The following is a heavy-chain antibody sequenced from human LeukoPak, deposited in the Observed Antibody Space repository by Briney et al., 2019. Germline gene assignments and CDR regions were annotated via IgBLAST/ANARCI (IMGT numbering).Heavy chain of an antibody. CDR2: IIPILGIA. J-gene: IGHJ6*02. Sequence: GASVKVSCKASGGTFSSYAISWVRQAPGQGLEWMGRIIPILGIANYAQKFQGRVTITADKSTSTAYMELSSLRSEDTAVYYCARDWIVVVPAATSYYYYGMDVWGQGTTVTVSS. V-gene: IGHV1-69*04. D-gene: IGHD2-2*01. CDR1: GGTFSSYA. CDR3: ARDWIVVVPAATSYYYYGMDV.